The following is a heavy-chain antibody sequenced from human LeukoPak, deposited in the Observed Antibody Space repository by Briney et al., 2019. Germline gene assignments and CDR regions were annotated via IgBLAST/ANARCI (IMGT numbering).Heavy chain of an antibody. D-gene: IGHD6-19*01. J-gene: IGHJ5*02. CDR2: IYYSGST. CDR1: GGSISSSSYY. CDR3: ARPYGSSGWYKGWFDP. Sequence: SETLSLTCTVSGGSISSSSYYWGWIRQPPGKGLEWIGSIYYSGSTYYNPSLKSRVTISVDTSKNQFSLKLSSVTAADTAVYYCARPYGSSGWYKGWFDPWGQGTLVTVSS. V-gene: IGHV4-39*01.